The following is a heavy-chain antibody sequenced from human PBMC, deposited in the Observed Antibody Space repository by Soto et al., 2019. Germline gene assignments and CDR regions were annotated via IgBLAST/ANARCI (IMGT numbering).Heavy chain of an antibody. Sequence: EVQLVESGGGLVKPGGSLRLSCAASGFTFSSYSMNWVRQAPGKGLEWVSAISGSGGSTYYADSVKGRFTISRDNSKNTLYLQMNSLRAEDTAVYYCAKDRAPYYDFSFYFDYWGQGTLVTVSS. CDR1: GFTFSSYS. V-gene: IGHV3-23*04. CDR2: ISGSGGST. D-gene: IGHD3-3*01. CDR3: AKDRAPYYDFSFYFDY. J-gene: IGHJ4*02.